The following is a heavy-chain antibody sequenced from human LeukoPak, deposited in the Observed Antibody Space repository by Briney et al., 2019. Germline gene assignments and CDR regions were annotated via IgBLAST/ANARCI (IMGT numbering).Heavy chain of an antibody. J-gene: IGHJ4*02. D-gene: IGHD2-15*01. V-gene: IGHV3-21*01. CDR1: GFTFDTHA. Sequence: PGGSLRLSCAASGFTFDTHAMTWVRQAPGKGLEWVSSISSGGTYIYYAESVRGRSTISRDNTKNFLYLQLSTLRVEDTAVYYCARDRPTGRSRGVVVQWGQGTLVTVSS. CDR3: ARDRPTGRSRGVVVQ. CDR2: ISSGGTYI.